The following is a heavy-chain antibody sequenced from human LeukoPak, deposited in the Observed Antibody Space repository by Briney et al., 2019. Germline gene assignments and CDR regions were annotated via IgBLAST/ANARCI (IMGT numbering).Heavy chain of an antibody. D-gene: IGHD6-13*01. Sequence: SVKVSCKASGGTFSSYAISWVRQAPGQGLEWMGGIIPIFGTANCAQKFQGRVTITADESTSTAYMELSSLRSEDTAVYYCARVVRRYSSSWYNYWGQGTLVTVSS. V-gene: IGHV1-69*13. J-gene: IGHJ4*02. CDR1: GGTFSSYA. CDR3: ARVVRRYSSSWYNY. CDR2: IIPIFGTA.